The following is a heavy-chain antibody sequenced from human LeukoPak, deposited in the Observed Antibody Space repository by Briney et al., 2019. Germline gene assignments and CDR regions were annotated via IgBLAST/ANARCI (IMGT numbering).Heavy chain of an antibody. CDR1: GYIFTNYW. J-gene: IGHJ4*02. CDR3: ARLRNSYGHRADY. CDR2: IYPGESDT. D-gene: IGHD5-18*01. Sequence: GESLKISCKGSGYIFTNYWIGWVRQMPGKGLEWMGIIYPGESDTRYSPSFQGQVTISADKSISTVQWSSLKASDTAIYYCARLRNSYGHRADYWGPGTLVSVSS. V-gene: IGHV5-51*01.